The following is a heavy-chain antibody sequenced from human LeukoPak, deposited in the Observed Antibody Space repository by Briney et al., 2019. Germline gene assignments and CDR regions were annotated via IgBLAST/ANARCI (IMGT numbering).Heavy chain of an antibody. CDR3: ARYGMDV. Sequence: ASVNVSCKASGYTFTGYYMHWVRQAPGPGLEWKGGINPNSGGTNYAQKYQGRGAMTRDTSISTAYMELSRLRSDDTAVYYCARYGMDVWRQGTTVTVSS. J-gene: IGHJ6*02. CDR1: GYTFTGYY. V-gene: IGHV1-2*02. CDR2: INPNSGGT.